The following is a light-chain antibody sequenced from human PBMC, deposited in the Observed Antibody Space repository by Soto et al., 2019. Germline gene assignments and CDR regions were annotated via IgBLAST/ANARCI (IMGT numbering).Light chain of an antibody. Sequence: EVGLTQTPGTLSLSAGEGATLSCRVSQSIGGNFLAWYQQRRGQAPRLLIHGASNRATGIPDRFSGSGSGTDFTLTITRLEPEDFAVYYCQQYGGSPRTFAQGTKVDI. CDR1: QSIGGNF. CDR3: QQYGGSPRT. CDR2: GAS. V-gene: IGKV3-20*01. J-gene: IGKJ1*01.